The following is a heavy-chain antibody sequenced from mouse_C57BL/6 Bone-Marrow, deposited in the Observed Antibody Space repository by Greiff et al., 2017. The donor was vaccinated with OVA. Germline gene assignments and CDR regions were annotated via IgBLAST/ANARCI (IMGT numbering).Heavy chain of an antibody. D-gene: IGHD2-3*01. CDR2: IYPGSGNT. V-gene: IGHV1-76*01. CDR3: ARDDGYFFEY. J-gene: IGHJ2*01. Sequence: QVQLQQSGAEVVRPGASVKLSCKASGYTFTDHYINWVKQRPGQGLEWIARIYPGSGNTNYNEKFKGKATLTAEKSSNTAYMQLSSLTSEDAAVYVCARDDGYFFEYWGQGTTLTVSS. CDR1: GYTFTDHY.